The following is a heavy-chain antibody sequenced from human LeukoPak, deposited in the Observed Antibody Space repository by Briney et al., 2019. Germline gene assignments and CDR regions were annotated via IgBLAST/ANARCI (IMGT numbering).Heavy chain of an antibody. D-gene: IGHD2-2*01. CDR2: ISYDGSNK. J-gene: IGHJ6*02. Sequence: PGRSLRLSCAASGFTFSSYGMHWVRQAPGKGLEWVAVISYDGSNKYYADSVKGRFTISRDNSKNTLYLQMNSLRAEDTAVYYCAKDSKYQIYYYYGMDVWGQGTTVTVSS. CDR3: AKDSKYQIYYYYGMDV. CDR1: GFTFSSYG. V-gene: IGHV3-30*18.